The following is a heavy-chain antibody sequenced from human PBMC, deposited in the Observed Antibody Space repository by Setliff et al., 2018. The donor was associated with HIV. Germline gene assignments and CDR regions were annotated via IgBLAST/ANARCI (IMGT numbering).Heavy chain of an antibody. CDR1: GYTFTNYW. D-gene: IGHD1-26*01. Sequence: PGESLKISCKASGYTFTNYWTAWVRQMPGKGLEWMGIIHPRDFDIKYSQSFQGQVTISADKSLSTAYLQWNSLKASDSAMYYCARFWNSGSYRDAFDIWGQGTMGTV. CDR3: ARFWNSGSYRDAFDI. CDR2: IHPRDFDI. J-gene: IGHJ3*02. V-gene: IGHV5-51*01.